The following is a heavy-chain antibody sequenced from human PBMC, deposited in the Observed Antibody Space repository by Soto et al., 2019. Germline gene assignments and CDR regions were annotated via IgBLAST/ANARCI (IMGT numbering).Heavy chain of an antibody. J-gene: IGHJ4*02. CDR3: ARILDGSAFDC. V-gene: IGHV2-70*04. D-gene: IGHD3-10*01. CDR1: GFSLSTSGVR. Sequence: SGPTLVNPTQTLTLTCTFSGFSLSTSGVRVSWIRQPPGKALEWLARIDWDDDKFYSTSLKTRLTISKDTSKNQVVLTTTNMDPVDTATYYCARILDGSAFDCWGQGTLVTVSS. CDR2: IDWDDDK.